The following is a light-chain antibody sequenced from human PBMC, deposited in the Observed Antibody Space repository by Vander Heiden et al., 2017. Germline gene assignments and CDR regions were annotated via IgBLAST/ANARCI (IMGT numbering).Light chain of an antibody. CDR3: QQYNNWPT. Sequence: EIVMMQSPATLSVSPGERATLSCRASQNINSNLAWYQQKPGQPPRLLLYGASTRATGIPARFSGSGSGTYFTLTVSSLQLEDSAVYYCQQYNNWPTFGQRTKLEIK. J-gene: IGKJ2*01. V-gene: IGKV3-15*01. CDR1: QNINSN. CDR2: GAS.